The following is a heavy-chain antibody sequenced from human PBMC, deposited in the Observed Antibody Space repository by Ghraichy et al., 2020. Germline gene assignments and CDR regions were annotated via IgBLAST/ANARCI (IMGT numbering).Heavy chain of an antibody. V-gene: IGHV3-23*01. Sequence: GGSLRLSCAASGFTFSTYAMSWVRQAPGKGPEWVSAISGNGASTNYADSVRGRFTISRDNSKNTLYLQMNSLRVEETAVYYCAKKFYYGSDSTSDLFDYWGQGTLVTVSS. D-gene: IGHD3-10*01. CDR2: ISGNGAST. CDR3: AKKFYYGSDSTSDLFDY. CDR1: GFTFSTYA. J-gene: IGHJ4*02.